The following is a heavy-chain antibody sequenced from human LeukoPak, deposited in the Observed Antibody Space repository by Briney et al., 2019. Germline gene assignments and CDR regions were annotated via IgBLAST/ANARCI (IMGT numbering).Heavy chain of an antibody. J-gene: IGHJ4*02. CDR1: EGTFTTYA. CDR3: ARGYSNNFYGFDH. V-gene: IGHV1-69*06. Sequence: SVKVSCKAAEGTFTTYAISWVRQAPGQGPEWMGGIVPFSATIHYAQRFQDRVTITADKSTSTACMELTSLRSEDTAVYYCARGYSNNFYGFDHWGQGTLVTVSS. D-gene: IGHD5-12*01. CDR2: IVPFSATI.